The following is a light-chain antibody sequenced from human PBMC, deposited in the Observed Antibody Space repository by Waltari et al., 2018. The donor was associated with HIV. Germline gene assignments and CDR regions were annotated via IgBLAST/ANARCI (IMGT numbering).Light chain of an antibody. J-gene: IGKJ2*01. CDR2: AAS. Sequence: EIVLTQSPATLSVSPGESATLSCRASQSVNLNFAWYQQRPGQSPRLLIYAASTRATDIPDRFSGSGSGTEFTLTISSLQSEDSAVYYCQQYNNWPPEYTFGQGTKLEIK. V-gene: IGKV3-15*01. CDR1: QSVNLN. CDR3: QQYNNWPPEYT.